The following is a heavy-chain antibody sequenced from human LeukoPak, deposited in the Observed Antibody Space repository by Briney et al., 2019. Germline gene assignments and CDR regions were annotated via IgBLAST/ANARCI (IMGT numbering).Heavy chain of an antibody. Sequence: SETLSLTCTVSGYSISSGYYWGWIRQPPGKGLEWIGSIYHSGSTYYNPSLKSRVTISVDTSKNQFSLKLSSVTAADTAVYYCARELQNSYGDYRDAFDIWGQGTMVTVSS. CDR2: IYHSGST. V-gene: IGHV4-38-2*02. CDR3: ARELQNSYGDYRDAFDI. CDR1: GYSISSGYY. D-gene: IGHD4-17*01. J-gene: IGHJ3*02.